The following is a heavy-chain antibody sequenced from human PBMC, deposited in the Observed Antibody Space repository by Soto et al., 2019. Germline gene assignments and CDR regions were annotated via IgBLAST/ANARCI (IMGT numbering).Heavy chain of an antibody. CDR1: GFTFSSYA. J-gene: IGHJ4*02. V-gene: IGHV3-23*01. CDR2: ISGSGGST. D-gene: IGHD3-3*01. Sequence: PGGSLRLSCAASGFTFSSYAMSWVRQAPGKGLEWVSAISGSGGSTYYADSVKGRFTISRDNSKNTLYLQMNSLRAEDTAVYYCAKDRPYYDFWSGYYPHFDYWGQGTLVTVSS. CDR3: AKDRPYYDFWSGYYPHFDY.